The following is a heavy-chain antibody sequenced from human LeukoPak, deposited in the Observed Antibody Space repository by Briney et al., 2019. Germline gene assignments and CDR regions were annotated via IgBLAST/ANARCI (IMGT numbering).Heavy chain of an antibody. D-gene: IGHD3-22*01. V-gene: IGHV5-51*03. CDR1: GYSFTSYW. CDR2: IYPGDSDT. J-gene: IGHJ4*02. CDR3: ARASSQYYYDSSGYQTPFDY. Sequence: KPGESLKISCTGSGYSFTSYWIGWVRQMPGKGLEWMGIIYPGDSDTRYSPSFQGQVTISADKSISTAYLQWSSLKASDTAMYYCARASSQYYYDSSGYQTPFDYWGQGTLVTVSS.